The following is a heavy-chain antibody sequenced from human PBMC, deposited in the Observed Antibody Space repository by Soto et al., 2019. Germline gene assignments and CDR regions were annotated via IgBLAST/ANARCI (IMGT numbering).Heavy chain of an antibody. CDR1: ESTFMNYD. Sequence: ASVKVSCNASESTFMNYDISWVRQATGQGLEWMGFMNPNSGNTGYAIKFQGRVSMTRNTSIYTVYLELSSLASYDTAVYYCVRMASSGMLNWFHXWGQGTLFTVSX. CDR2: MNPNSGNT. CDR3: VRMASSGMLNWFHX. J-gene: IGHJ5*02. D-gene: IGHD1-1*01. V-gene: IGHV1-8*01.